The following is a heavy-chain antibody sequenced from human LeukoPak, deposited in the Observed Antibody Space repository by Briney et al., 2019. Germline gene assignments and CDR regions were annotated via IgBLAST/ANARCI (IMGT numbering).Heavy chain of an antibody. J-gene: IGHJ4*02. CDR2: ITGGGGST. Sequence: GSLRLSCVASGFTVYNFAMSWVRQAPGKGLEWVSLITGGGGSTDYADSVKGRFTISRDNSKNTLYLQMNSLRVKDTATYYCAKDGRSGAPFDRWGQGTVLTVSS. D-gene: IGHD3-3*01. CDR3: AKDGRSGAPFDR. CDR1: GFTVYNFA. V-gene: IGHV3-23*01.